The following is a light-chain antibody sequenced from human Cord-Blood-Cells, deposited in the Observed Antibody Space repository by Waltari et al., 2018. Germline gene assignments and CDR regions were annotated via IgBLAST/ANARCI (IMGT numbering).Light chain of an antibody. CDR2: GNS. J-gene: IGLJ3*02. CDR3: QSYDSSLSGSV. CDR1: SSNIGAGYE. V-gene: IGLV1-40*01. Sequence: QSVLTQPPSVSGAPGQRVTISCTGSSSNIGAGYEVHWYQQLPCTAPKLLIYGNSDRPAGVPDRFSGSKSGTSASLAITGLQAEDEADYYCQSYDSSLSGSVFGGGTKLTVL.